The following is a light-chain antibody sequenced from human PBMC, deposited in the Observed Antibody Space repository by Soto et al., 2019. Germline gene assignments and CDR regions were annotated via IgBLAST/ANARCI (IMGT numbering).Light chain of an antibody. Sequence: PGERATLSCSASQSVTSSYLAWYQQKPGLAPRLLIYDASSRATGIPDRFSGSGSGTDFTLTISRLEPEDFAVYYCQQYGSSPRTFGQGTKVDIK. CDR3: QQYGSSPRT. CDR1: QSVTSSY. CDR2: DAS. J-gene: IGKJ1*01. V-gene: IGKV3D-20*01.